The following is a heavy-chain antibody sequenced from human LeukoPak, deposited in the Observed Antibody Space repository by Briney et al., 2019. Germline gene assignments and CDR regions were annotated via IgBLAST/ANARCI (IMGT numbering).Heavy chain of an antibody. V-gene: IGHV3-23*01. J-gene: IGHJ3*02. CDR3: AKDLVYSSSVVSRDAFDI. D-gene: IGHD6-6*01. Sequence: GGSLRLSCAASGFTFSSYAMSWVRQAPGKGLEWVSAISGSGGSTYYADSVKGRFTISRDNSKNTLYLQMNSLRAVDTAVYYCAKDLVYSSSVVSRDAFDIWGQGTMVTVSS. CDR1: GFTFSSYA. CDR2: ISGSGGST.